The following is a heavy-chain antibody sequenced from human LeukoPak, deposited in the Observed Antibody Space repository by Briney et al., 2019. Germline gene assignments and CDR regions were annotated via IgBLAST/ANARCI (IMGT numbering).Heavy chain of an antibody. D-gene: IGHD6-13*01. Sequence: GASVKVSCKASGGTFSSYAISWVRQAPGQGLEWMGGIIPIFGTANYAQKFQGRVTITTDESTSTAYMELSSLRSEDTAVYYCARYIAAAETGAFDIWGQGTMVTVSS. CDR3: ARYIAAAETGAFDI. J-gene: IGHJ3*02. V-gene: IGHV1-69*05. CDR1: GGTFSSYA. CDR2: IIPIFGTA.